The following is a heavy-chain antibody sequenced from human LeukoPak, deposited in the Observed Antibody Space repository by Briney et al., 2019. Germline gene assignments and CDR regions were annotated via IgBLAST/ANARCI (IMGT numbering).Heavy chain of an antibody. V-gene: IGHV1-8*01. J-gene: IGHJ4*02. CDR3: ARGLLPRASTVNFDY. CDR2: MNPNSGNT. Sequence: ASVKVSCKASGYTCTSYDINWVRQATGQGLEWVGWMNPNSGNTGYAQKFQGRVTMTRNTSISTAYMELSSLRSEDTAVYYCARGLLPRASTVNFDYWGQGTLVTVSS. CDR1: GYTCTSYD. D-gene: IGHD4-17*01.